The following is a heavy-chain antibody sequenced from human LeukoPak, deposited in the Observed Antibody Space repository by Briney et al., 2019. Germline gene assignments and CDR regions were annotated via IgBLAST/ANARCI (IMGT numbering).Heavy chain of an antibody. CDR1: AGSISNYY. V-gene: IGHV4-59*01. J-gene: IGHJ6*02. D-gene: IGHD3-16*01. CDR3: AREMGSSDYYTMDV. Sequence: SETLSLTCTVSAGSISNYYWSWIRQPPGKGLEWIGYIYYSGSTNYDPSLKSRVTISVDTSKSQFSLKLSSLTAADTAVYYCAREMGSSDYYTMDVWGQGTTVTVSS. CDR2: IYYSGST.